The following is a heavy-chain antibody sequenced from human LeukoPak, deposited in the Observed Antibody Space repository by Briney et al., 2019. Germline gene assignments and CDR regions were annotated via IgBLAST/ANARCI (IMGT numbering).Heavy chain of an antibody. D-gene: IGHD3-10*01. CDR3: ARLYGSGSNYLDY. CDR1: DGPIRGDGYF. CDR2: IYFNGDT. V-gene: IGHV4-31*03. J-gene: IGHJ4*02. Sequence: SQTLSLTCTVPDGPIRGDGYFWSWIRQFPGKGLEWIGYIYFNGDTYYNPSLRSRVTISVDTSKNHFSLNLNFVTAADTAIYYCARLYGSGSNYLDYWGQGTLVTVSS.